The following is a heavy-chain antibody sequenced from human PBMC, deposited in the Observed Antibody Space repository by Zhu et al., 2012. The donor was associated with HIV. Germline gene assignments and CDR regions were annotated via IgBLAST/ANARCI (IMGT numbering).Heavy chain of an antibody. V-gene: IGHV4-61*01. CDR3: ARGRASSENYWYFDV. D-gene: IGHD6-6*01. CDR2: IYYSGNT. J-gene: IGHJ2*01. Sequence: QVQLQESGPRLVKPSETLSLTCTVSGASVSSGNHYWSWIRQPPGKGLEWIGNIYYSGNTNYNISLKSRVIISVDVSKNQFSLNVKSVTAADTAEYYCARGRASSENYWYFDVWSPGTGXLSPQ. CDR1: GASVSSGNHY.